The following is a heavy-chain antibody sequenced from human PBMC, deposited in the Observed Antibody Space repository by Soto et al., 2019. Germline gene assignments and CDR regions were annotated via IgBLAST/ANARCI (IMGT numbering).Heavy chain of an antibody. Sequence: ASVKVSCKASGYTFTSYAMHWVRQAPGQRLEWMGWINAGNGNTKYSQKFQGRVTITRDTSASTAYMELSSLRSEDTAVYYCARVRRRFYDSGWFDPWGQGTLVTVSS. J-gene: IGHJ5*02. CDR3: ARVRRRFYDSGWFDP. CDR2: INAGNGNT. D-gene: IGHD3-10*01. CDR1: GYTFTSYA. V-gene: IGHV1-3*01.